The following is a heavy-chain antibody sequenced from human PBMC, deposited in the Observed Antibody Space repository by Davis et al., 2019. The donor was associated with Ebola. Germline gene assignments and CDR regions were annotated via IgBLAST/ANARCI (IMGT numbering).Heavy chain of an antibody. CDR1: GFTFSSYA. CDR3: IVGANHFDY. V-gene: IGHV3-30-3*01. D-gene: IGHD1-26*01. J-gene: IGHJ4*02. CDR2: ISYDGSNK. Sequence: GESLKISCAASGFTFSSYAMHWVRQAPGKGLEWVAVISYDGSNKYYADSVKGRFTISRDNSKNTLYLQMNSLKTEDTAVYYCIVGANHFDYWGQGTLVTVSS.